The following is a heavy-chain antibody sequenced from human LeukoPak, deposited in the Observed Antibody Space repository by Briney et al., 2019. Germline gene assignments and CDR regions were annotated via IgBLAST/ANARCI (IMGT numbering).Heavy chain of an antibody. V-gene: IGHV4-61*01. CDR2: IYYSGST. D-gene: IGHD3-22*01. CDR3: AREAPYYYDSSGYYHLRLFDY. CDR1: GGSVSSGSYY. J-gene: IGHJ4*02. Sequence: SETLSLTCTVSGGSVSSGSYYWRWIRQSPGKGLEWIGYIYYSGSTNYNPSLKSRVTISVDTSKNQFSLKLSSATAADTAVYYCAREAPYYYDSSGYYHLRLFDYWGQGTLVTVSS.